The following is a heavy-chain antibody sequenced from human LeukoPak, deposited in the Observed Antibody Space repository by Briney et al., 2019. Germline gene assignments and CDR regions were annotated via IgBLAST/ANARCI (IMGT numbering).Heavy chain of an antibody. CDR2: IYPGDSDT. Sequence: GESLKISCKGSGYSFTSYWIGWVRQMPRKGLEWMGIIYPGDSDTRYSPSFQGQVTISADKSISTAYLQWSSLKASDTAMYYCARHPFYSYGLRGAFDIWGQGTMVTVSS. CDR3: ARHPFYSYGLRGAFDI. D-gene: IGHD5-18*01. CDR1: GYSFTSYW. J-gene: IGHJ3*02. V-gene: IGHV5-51*01.